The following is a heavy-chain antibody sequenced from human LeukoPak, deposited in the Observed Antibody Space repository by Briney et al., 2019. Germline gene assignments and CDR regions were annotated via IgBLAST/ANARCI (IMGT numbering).Heavy chain of an antibody. CDR1: GYTFTGYY. Sequence: ASVKVSCKASGYTFTGYYMHWVRQAPGQGLEWMGWINPNSGATNYAQKSQGRVTMTRDTSISTAYMELSRLRSDDTAVYYCARDRALYDSGSYSQPSYYFDYWGQGTLVTVSS. V-gene: IGHV1-2*02. CDR3: ARDRALYDSGSYSQPSYYFDY. J-gene: IGHJ4*02. CDR2: INPNSGAT. D-gene: IGHD3-10*01.